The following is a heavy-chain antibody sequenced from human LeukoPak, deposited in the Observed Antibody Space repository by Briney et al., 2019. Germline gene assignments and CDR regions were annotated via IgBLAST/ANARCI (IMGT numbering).Heavy chain of an antibody. CDR3: AKEVGAYNAFDV. CDR2: ISSGGHTN. Sequence: RGSLRLPCAESGFSFSSYGMHWVRQAPGKGLKWVAAISSGGHTNKIADSVKGRFTISRDNPKDTLYLQMDSLGEDDTAVYYCAKEVGAYNAFDVWGRGTMVTVSS. CDR1: GFSFSSYG. J-gene: IGHJ3*01. D-gene: IGHD4-17*01. V-gene: IGHV3-30*18.